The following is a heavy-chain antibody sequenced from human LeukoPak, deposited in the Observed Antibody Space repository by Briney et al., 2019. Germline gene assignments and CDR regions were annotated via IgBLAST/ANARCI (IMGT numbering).Heavy chain of an antibody. Sequence: GGSLRLSCAASGFTFSVYWMHWVRQAPGRGLVWVSLINSDGSSTRYADSVKGRFTISRDNAKNTLYLQMNSLRAEDTAVYYCARGKAVAGAFSWFDPWGQGTLVTVSS. CDR2: INSDGSST. J-gene: IGHJ5*02. D-gene: IGHD6-19*01. V-gene: IGHV3-74*01. CDR3: ARGKAVAGAFSWFDP. CDR1: GFTFSVYW.